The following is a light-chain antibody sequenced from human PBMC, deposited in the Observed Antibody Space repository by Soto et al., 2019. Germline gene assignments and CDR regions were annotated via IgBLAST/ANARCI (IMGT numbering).Light chain of an antibody. CDR1: SSNIGANYD. Sequence: QSALTQPPSVSGAPGQRVSISCTGSSSNIGANYDVHWYQQIPGTAPKLLIYDNNNRPSGVPDRFSGSKSGTSASLAITGLQAEDEADYYCLSYDSSLSAHVFGTGTKVTVL. CDR2: DNN. V-gene: IGLV1-40*01. J-gene: IGLJ1*01. CDR3: LSYDSSLSAHV.